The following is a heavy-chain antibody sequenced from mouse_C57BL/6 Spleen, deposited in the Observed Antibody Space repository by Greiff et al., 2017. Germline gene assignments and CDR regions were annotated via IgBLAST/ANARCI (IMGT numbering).Heavy chain of an antibody. D-gene: IGHD2-4*01. CDR2: IDPENGDT. Sequence: EVQLQESGAELVRPGASVTLSCTASGFNIKDDYMHWVKQRPEQGLEWIGWIDPENGDTEYASKFQGKATITADTSSNTAYLQLSSLTSEDTDVYYCTPYDYDVGFAYWGQGTLVTVSA. V-gene: IGHV14-4*01. CDR3: TPYDYDVGFAY. J-gene: IGHJ3*01. CDR1: GFNIKDDY.